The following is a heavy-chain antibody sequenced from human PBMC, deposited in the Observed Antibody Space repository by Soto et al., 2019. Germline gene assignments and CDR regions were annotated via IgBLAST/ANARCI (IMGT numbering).Heavy chain of an antibody. D-gene: IGHD2-2*01. V-gene: IGHV4-4*07. CDR2: IYTSGST. CDR3: ARSKFRVVVPAAKFGWFDP. J-gene: IGHJ5*02. CDR1: GGSISSYY. Sequence: SETLSLTCTVSGGSISSYYWSWIRQPAGKGLEWIGRIYTSGSTNYNPSLKSRVTMSVDTSKNQFSLKLSSVTAADTAVYYCARSKFRVVVPAAKFGWFDPWGQGTLVTVSS.